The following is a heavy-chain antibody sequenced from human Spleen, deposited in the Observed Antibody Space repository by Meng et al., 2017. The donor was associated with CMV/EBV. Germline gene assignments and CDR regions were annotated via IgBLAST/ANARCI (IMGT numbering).Heavy chain of an antibody. CDR2: ISYDGSNK. Sequence: GESLKISCAASGFTFSSYAMHWVRQAPGKGLEWVAVISYDGSNKYYADSVKGRFTISRDNSKNTLYLQMNSLRAEDTAVYYCARWQATGMVPHAFDIWGQGTMVTVSS. V-gene: IGHV3-30-3*01. CDR1: GFTFSSYA. D-gene: IGHD5-18*01. J-gene: IGHJ3*02. CDR3: ARWQATGMVPHAFDI.